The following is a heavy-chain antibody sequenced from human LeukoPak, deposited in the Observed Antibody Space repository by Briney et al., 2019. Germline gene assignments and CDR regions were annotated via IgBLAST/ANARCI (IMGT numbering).Heavy chain of an antibody. CDR2: LYSGVST. CDR3: ARDTDNYGMDV. Sequence: GGSLGLSCAASGFTVSGNFMTWVRQAPGKGLEWVSVLYSGVSTYYADSVKGRFTVSRDNSKNTLYLQMNSLRAEDTAVYYCARDTDNYGMDVWGQGTTATVSS. V-gene: IGHV3-66*01. J-gene: IGHJ6*02. CDR1: GFTVSGNF.